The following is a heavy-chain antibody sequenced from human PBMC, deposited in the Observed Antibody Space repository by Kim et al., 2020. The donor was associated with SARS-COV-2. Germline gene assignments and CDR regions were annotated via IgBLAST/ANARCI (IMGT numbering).Heavy chain of an antibody. CDR1: GGSISSSSYY. D-gene: IGHD5-18*01. CDR3: ASDTARGY. Sequence: SETLSLTCTVSGGSISSSSYYWGWIRQPPGKGLEWIGSIYYSGSTYYNPSLKSRVTISVDTSKNQFSLKLSSVTAADTAVYYCASDTARGYWGQGTLVTVSS. CDR2: IYYSGST. V-gene: IGHV4-39*01. J-gene: IGHJ4*02.